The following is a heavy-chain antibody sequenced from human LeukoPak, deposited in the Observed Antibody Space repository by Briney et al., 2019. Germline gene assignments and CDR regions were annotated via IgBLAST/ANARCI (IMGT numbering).Heavy chain of an antibody. CDR2: IWYDGSNK. J-gene: IGHJ5*02. V-gene: IGHV3-33*01. CDR1: GFTFSSYG. Sequence: TGGSLRLSCAASGFTFSSYGMHWVRQAPGKGLEWVAVIWYDGSNKYYADSVKGRFTISRDNAKNSLYLQMNSLRAEDTAVYYCARLSGKKDIPVEGTNWFDPWGQGTLVTASS. CDR3: ARLSGKKDIPVEGTNWFDP. D-gene: IGHD2-15*01.